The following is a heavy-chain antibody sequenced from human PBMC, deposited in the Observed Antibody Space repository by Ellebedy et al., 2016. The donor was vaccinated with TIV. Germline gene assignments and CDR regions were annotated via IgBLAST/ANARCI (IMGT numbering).Heavy chain of an antibody. V-gene: IGHV4-59*01. CDR2: IYYSGST. J-gene: IGHJ5*02. Sequence: SETLSLTCTVSGGSISSYYWSWIRQPPGKGLEYIGYIYYSGSTNYNPSLKSRVTITVDRAKSQFSLRLTSVTAADTAVYYWAGGDIARTPAGERNWFDPWGQGILVTVSS. CDR1: GGSISSYY. CDR3: AGGDIARTPAGERNWFDP. D-gene: IGHD3-16*01.